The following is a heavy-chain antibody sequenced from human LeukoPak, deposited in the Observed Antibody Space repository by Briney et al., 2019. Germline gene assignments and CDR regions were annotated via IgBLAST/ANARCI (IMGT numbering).Heavy chain of an antibody. Sequence: GGSLRLSCAVSGFNFYDYYMSWIRQAPGKGLEWVSYISSSGTPIYYADSVKGRFTISRDNAKNSLYLQMNSLRAEDTAVYYCARGVDPLDYWGQGTLVTVSS. J-gene: IGHJ4*02. CDR1: GFNFYDYY. CDR2: ISSSGTPI. D-gene: IGHD3-9*01. V-gene: IGHV3-11*04. CDR3: ARGVDPLDY.